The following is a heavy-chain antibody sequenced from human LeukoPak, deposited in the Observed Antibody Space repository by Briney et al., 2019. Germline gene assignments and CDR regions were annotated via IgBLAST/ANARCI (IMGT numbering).Heavy chain of an antibody. CDR3: PKVVTETGFFAVIEYSWFDR. J-gene: IGHJ5*02. Sequence: KPSETLSLTCAVYGGSFSGYYWSWIRQPPGNGLEWIVEIHHSGSANYNPSLKSRVTLSVDTSKNQFSLSIRSVTATTTPVYFSPKVVTETGFFAVIEYSWFDRWGQGTLVTVSS. CDR2: IHHSGSA. D-gene: IGHD3-22*01. CDR1: GGSFSGYY. V-gene: IGHV4-34*01.